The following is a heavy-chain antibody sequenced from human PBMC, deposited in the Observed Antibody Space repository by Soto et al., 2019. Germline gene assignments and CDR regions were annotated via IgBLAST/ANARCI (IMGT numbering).Heavy chain of an antibody. D-gene: IGHD5-18*01. CDR1: GYNFINHF. J-gene: IGHJ4*02. CDR3: ARAVYAFGGYDVSYFDT. Sequence: QVQLVQSGADVRKPGASMKVSCTTSGYNFINHFIHWVRQAPGQGLEWMGLINPGDGGTRYAQKFQGRLTMTRDTSTNTVYMDLSSLRSEDTAVYYCARAVYAFGGYDVSYFDTWGQGTVVTVSS. V-gene: IGHV1-46*01. CDR2: INPGDGGT.